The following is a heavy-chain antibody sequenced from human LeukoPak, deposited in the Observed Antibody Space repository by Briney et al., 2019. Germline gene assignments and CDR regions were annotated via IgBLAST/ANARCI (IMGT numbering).Heavy chain of an antibody. J-gene: IGHJ4*02. D-gene: IGHD6-19*01. CDR1: GFTFSSYS. V-gene: IGHV3-21*01. Sequence: GGSLRLSCAASGFTFSSYSMNWVRQAPGKGLEWVSSISSSSSYIYYADSVKGRFTISRDNAKNSLYLQLNRLRAADTAVYYCASGRSSGSLVFDYWGQGTLVTVSS. CDR2: ISSSSSYI. CDR3: ASGRSSGSLVFDY.